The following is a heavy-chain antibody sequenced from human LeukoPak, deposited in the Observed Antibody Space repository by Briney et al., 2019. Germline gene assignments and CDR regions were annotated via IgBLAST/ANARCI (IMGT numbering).Heavy chain of an antibody. Sequence: SQTLSLTCTVSGGSISSGDYYWSCIRQPPGKGLEWIGYIYYSGSTYYNPSLKSRVTISVDTSKNQFSLKLSSVTAADTAVYYCARELSAGYSYGTGYFDYWGQGTLVTVSS. CDR1: GGSISSGDYY. D-gene: IGHD5-18*01. CDR3: ARELSAGYSYGTGYFDY. V-gene: IGHV4-30-4*01. J-gene: IGHJ4*02. CDR2: IYYSGST.